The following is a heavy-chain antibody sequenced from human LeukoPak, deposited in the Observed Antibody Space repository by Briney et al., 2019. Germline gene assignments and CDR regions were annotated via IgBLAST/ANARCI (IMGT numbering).Heavy chain of an antibody. D-gene: IGHD1-26*01. CDR3: ARTVGATGAFDI. J-gene: IGHJ3*02. CDR2: ISAYTGST. Sequence: ASVKVSCKASGYTFINYGLTWVRQAPGQGFEWMGWISAYTGSTNYAQKLQGRVTMPTDPSTSTAYMDLRSPRPDDTAVYYCARTVGATGAFDIWGQGTMVIVSS. V-gene: IGHV1-18*01. CDR1: GYTFINYG.